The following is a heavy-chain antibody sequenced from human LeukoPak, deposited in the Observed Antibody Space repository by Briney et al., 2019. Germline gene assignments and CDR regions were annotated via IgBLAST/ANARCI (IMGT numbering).Heavy chain of an antibody. Sequence: PGGSLRLSCAASAFTFNNYAMSWVRQAPGKGLEWLSAISGDGGGTYYADAVKGRFTISRDNSKNTLYLQMNSLRADDTAVYYCARGVGYYYDSSGYYYFDYWGQGTLVTVSS. V-gene: IGHV3-23*01. D-gene: IGHD3-22*01. CDR1: AFTFNNYA. J-gene: IGHJ4*02. CDR3: ARGVGYYYDSSGYYYFDY. CDR2: ISGDGGGT.